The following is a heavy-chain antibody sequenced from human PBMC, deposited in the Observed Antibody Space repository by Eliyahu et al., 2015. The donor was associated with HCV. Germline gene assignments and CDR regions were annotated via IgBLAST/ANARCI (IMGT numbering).Heavy chain of an antibody. V-gene: IGHV3-30*18. CDR1: GFTFSNXA. Sequence: QVQLVESGGGVVQPGXSLRLSCSASGFTFSNXAMHWVRXAPGKGXEWVAVISFDGSYRYYADSVKGRFSISRDNSRSTVNLQMDSLRAEDTAVYYCAKGGYSSDYYLGGWGQGTQVTVSS. CDR2: ISFDGSYR. CDR3: AKGGYSSDYYLGG. D-gene: IGHD6-19*01. J-gene: IGHJ4*02.